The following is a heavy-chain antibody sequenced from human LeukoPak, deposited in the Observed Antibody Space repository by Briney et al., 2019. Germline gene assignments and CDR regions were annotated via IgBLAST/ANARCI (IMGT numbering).Heavy chain of an antibody. D-gene: IGHD3-16*02. CDR2: ISYDGSNK. J-gene: IGHJ3*02. CDR1: GFTFNSYG. V-gene: IGHV3-30*18. Sequence: SGGSLRLSCAASGFTFNSYGMHWVRQATVKGLEWVAVISYDGSNKYYADSVKGRFTISRDNSKNTLYLQMNSLRAEDTAVYYCAKDRYAFDIWGQGTMVTVSS. CDR3: AKDRYAFDI.